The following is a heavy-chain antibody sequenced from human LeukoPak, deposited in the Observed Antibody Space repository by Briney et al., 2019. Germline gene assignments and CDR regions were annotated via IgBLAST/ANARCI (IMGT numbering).Heavy chain of an antibody. Sequence: TSETLSLTCRVSGVSISSGSNYWGWIRQPPGKTLEWIGSIYSSGSTYYNSSLKSRVIILIDTAKNHFSLNLSSVTAADTAVYYCARSDGYGLVGIWGQGTMVTVSS. J-gene: IGHJ3*02. V-gene: IGHV4-39*07. CDR3: ARSDGYGLVGI. CDR1: GVSISSGSNY. D-gene: IGHD3-10*01. CDR2: IYSSGST.